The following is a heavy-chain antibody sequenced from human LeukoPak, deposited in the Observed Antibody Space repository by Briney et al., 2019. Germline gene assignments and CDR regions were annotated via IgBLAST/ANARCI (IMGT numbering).Heavy chain of an antibody. J-gene: IGHJ4*02. CDR1: GGSISSGDYY. D-gene: IGHD3-22*01. CDR2: IYYSGST. V-gene: IGHV4-30-4*01. Sequence: SETLSLTCTVSGGSISSGDYYWSWMRQPPGKGLEWIGYIYYSGSTYYNPSLKSRVTISVDTSKNQFSLKPSSVTADHPAVYHCARAESYYYDSRGYYDWGQATLLPVSS. CDR3: ARAESYYYDSRGYYD.